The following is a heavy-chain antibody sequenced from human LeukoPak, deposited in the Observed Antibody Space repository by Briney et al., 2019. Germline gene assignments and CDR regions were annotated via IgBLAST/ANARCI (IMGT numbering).Heavy chain of an antibody. CDR2: INWDGGST. J-gene: IGHJ4*02. CDR3: AKGDVDSPMNFYH. Sequence: GGSLRLSCAASGVIFYDYTMHWVRQALGKGLEWVSLINWDGGSTYYAGSVKGRFTISRDNSKNSLYLQMNSLRTEDTALYYCAKGDVDSPMNFYHWGQGTLVTVSS. V-gene: IGHV3-43*01. CDR1: GVIFYDYT. D-gene: IGHD5-18*01.